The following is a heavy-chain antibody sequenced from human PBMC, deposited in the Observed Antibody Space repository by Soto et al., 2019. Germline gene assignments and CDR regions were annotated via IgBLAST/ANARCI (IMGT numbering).Heavy chain of an antibody. V-gene: IGHV1-3*01. CDR2: INAANGDT. J-gene: IGHJ4*02. CDR3: ARDFYPLAYYFDY. CDR1: GYTFTSYG. Sequence: ASVKVSCKASGYTFTSYGIHWVRQAPGQRLEWMGWINAANGDTKYSPKFQGRVTITRDTSTSTAYMELRSLRSEDTAVYYCARDFYPLAYYFDYWGQGTLVIVSS.